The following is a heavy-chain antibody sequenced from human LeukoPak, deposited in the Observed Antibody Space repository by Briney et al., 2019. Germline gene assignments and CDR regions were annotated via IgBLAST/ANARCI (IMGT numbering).Heavy chain of an antibody. CDR3: ARDSGLTDAFDI. J-gene: IGHJ3*02. D-gene: IGHD1-14*01. Sequence: GGSLRLSCAASGFTFSSYAMSWVRQAPGKGLEWVAVISADGKTKYYADSVKGRFTISRDNSQNTLDLQMNSLRAEDTAVYYCARDSGLTDAFDIWGQGTMVTVSS. CDR2: ISADGKTK. V-gene: IGHV3-30*03. CDR1: GFTFSSYA.